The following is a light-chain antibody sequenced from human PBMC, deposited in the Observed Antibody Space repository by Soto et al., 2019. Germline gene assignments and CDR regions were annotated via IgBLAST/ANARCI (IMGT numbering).Light chain of an antibody. CDR1: QGISSY. J-gene: IGKJ2*01. V-gene: IGKV1-9*01. CDR3: EQRNSYPSYT. Sequence: DIQLTQSPSFLSASGGDRVTITCRASQGISSYLAWYQQKPGNAPKLLIYAASTLQSGVPSRFSGSGSGTEYTLTISSLQPEHFATYCCEQRNSYPSYTVGQGTKLEI. CDR2: AAS.